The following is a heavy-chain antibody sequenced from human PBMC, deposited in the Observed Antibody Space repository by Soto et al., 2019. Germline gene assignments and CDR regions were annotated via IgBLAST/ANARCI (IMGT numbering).Heavy chain of an antibody. D-gene: IGHD3-10*01. CDR3: AHKSLVPFGMDV. Sequence: QITLKESGPTLVKPTQTLTLTCTFSGFSLTTSGVGVGWIRQPPGKALEWLALIYWDDDKRYSPSLKNRLTITKDTPRNQVVLTLIDLDPVDTATYYCAHKSLVPFGMDVWGQGTTVTVAS. J-gene: IGHJ6*02. CDR1: GFSLTTSGVG. CDR2: IYWDDDK. V-gene: IGHV2-5*02.